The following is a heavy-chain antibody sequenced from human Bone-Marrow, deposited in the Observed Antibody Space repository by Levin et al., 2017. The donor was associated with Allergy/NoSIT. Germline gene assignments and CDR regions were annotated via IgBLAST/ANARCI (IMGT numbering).Heavy chain of an antibody. CDR3: AVSELVGVTAGFDI. CDR2: IYSGGST. Sequence: GGSLRLSCVASGILVTTKYMTWVRQAPGKGLEWVSVIYSGGSTIYADSVKGRFTISRDKSTNTVFLQMNTLRAEDTAVYYCAVSELVGVTAGFDIWGQGTMVTVSS. J-gene: IGHJ3*02. D-gene: IGHD1-26*01. V-gene: IGHV3-53*01. CDR1: GILVTTKY.